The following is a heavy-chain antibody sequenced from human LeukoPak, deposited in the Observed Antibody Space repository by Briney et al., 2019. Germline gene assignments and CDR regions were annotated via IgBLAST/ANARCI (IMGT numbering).Heavy chain of an antibody. Sequence: ASVTVSFKASGYTFTGYYMHWVRQAPGQGLEWMGWSNPNSGGTNYAQKFQGRVTMNRDTSISTAYMELSRLRSDDTAVYYCASLGYCSSTSCHWFDPWGQGTLVTVSS. CDR1: GYTFTGYY. CDR2: SNPNSGGT. J-gene: IGHJ5*02. V-gene: IGHV1-2*02. D-gene: IGHD2-2*01. CDR3: ASLGYCSSTSCHWFDP.